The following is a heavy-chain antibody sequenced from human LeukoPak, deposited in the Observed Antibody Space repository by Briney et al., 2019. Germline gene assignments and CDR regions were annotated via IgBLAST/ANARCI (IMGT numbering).Heavy chain of an antibody. CDR2: ISSSSSYI. J-gene: IGHJ4*02. Sequence: GGSLRLSCAASGFTFSSYSMYWVRQAPGKGLEWVSSISSSSSYIYYADSVKGRFTISRDNAKNSLYLQMNSLRAEDTAVYYCARGAIFGVVTSGPLDYWGQGTLVTVSS. D-gene: IGHD3-3*01. CDR3: ARGAIFGVVTSGPLDY. CDR1: GFTFSSYS. V-gene: IGHV3-21*01.